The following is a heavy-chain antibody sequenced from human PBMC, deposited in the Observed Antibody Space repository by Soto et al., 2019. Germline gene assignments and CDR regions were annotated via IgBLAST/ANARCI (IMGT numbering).Heavy chain of an antibody. CDR3: AKEDSFGVVIMFWFDP. V-gene: IGHV3-30*18. CDR2: ISYDGSNK. J-gene: IGHJ5*02. D-gene: IGHD3-3*01. CDR1: GFTFSSYG. Sequence: GGSLRLSCAASGFTFSSYGMHWVRQAPGKGLEWVAVISYDGSNKYYADSVKGRFTISRDNSKNTLYLQMNSLRAEDTAVYYCAKEDSFGVVIMFWFDPWGQGTLVTVSS.